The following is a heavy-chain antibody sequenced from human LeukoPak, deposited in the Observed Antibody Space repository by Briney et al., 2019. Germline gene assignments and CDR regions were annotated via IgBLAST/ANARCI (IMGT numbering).Heavy chain of an antibody. CDR3: GRGQGWLVDY. CDR2: IKEDGSEK. D-gene: IGHD6-19*01. CDR1: GFTFSNFW. Sequence: GGSLRLSCAASGFTFSNFWMHWVRQAPGKGLEWVADIKEDGSEKYYADSVKGRFTISRDNAENSLFLQMNSLRAEDTAAYYCGRGQGWLVDYWCRGTLVTVSS. J-gene: IGHJ4*02. V-gene: IGHV3-7*05.